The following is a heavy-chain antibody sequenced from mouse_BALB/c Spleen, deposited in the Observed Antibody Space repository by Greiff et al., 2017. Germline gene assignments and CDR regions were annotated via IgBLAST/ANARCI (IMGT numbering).Heavy chain of an antibody. CDR1: GFTFTDYY. D-gene: IGHD4-1*01. CDR2: IRNKANGYTT. Sequence: EVQLVESGGGLVQPGGSLRLSCATSGFTFTDYYMSWVRQPPGKALEWLGFIRNKANGYTTEYSASVKGRFTISRDNSQSILYLQMNTLRAEDSATYYCAREARTWDGGMDYWGQGTSVTVSS. V-gene: IGHV7-3*02. J-gene: IGHJ4*01. CDR3: AREARTWDGGMDY.